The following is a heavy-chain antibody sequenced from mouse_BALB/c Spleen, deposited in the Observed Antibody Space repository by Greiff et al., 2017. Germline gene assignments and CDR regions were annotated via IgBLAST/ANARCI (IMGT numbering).Heavy chain of an antibody. Sequence: ESGPGLVKPSQSLSLTCSVTGYSITSGYYWNWIRQFPGNKLEWMGYISYDGSNNYNPSLKNRISITRDTSKNQFFLKLNSVTTEDTATYYCARGGGYDGFAYWGQGTLVTVSA. J-gene: IGHJ3*01. CDR1: GYSITSGYY. CDR3: ARGGGYDGFAY. D-gene: IGHD2-2*01. CDR2: ISYDGSN. V-gene: IGHV3-6*02.